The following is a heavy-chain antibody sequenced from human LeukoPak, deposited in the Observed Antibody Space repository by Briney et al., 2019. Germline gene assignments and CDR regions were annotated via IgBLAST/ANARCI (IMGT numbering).Heavy chain of an antibody. Sequence: SQTLSLTCAVSGGSISSGDNSWSWIRQPRGKGLEWIGYIYHSGTTYYKPSLKSRVTISVDRSKNQFSLRLSSVTAADTAVYYCARAPGYYGSGSPYFDSWGQGTLVTVSS. D-gene: IGHD3-10*01. V-gene: IGHV4-30-2*01. CDR2: IYHSGTT. CDR3: ARAPGYYGSGSPYFDS. J-gene: IGHJ4*02. CDR1: GGSISSGDNS.